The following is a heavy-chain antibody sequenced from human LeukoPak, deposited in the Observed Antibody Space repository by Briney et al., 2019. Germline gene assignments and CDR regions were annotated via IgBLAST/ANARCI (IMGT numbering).Heavy chain of an antibody. V-gene: IGHV1-69*01. CDR2: IIPIFGTA. J-gene: IGHJ6*02. Sequence: SVKVSCKASGGTFSRYAISWVRQAPGQGLEWMGGIIPIFGTANHAQKFQGRVTITADESTSTAHMELSSLRSEDTAVYYCARLPLTGYSRGYYYGMDVWGQGTTVTVSS. CDR3: ARLPLTGYSRGYYYGMDV. D-gene: IGHD3-9*01. CDR1: GGTFSRYA.